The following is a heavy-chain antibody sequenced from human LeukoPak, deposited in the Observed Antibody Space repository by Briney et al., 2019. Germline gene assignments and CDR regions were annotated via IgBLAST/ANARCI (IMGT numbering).Heavy chain of an antibody. CDR2: IRQDGVEK. CDR1: GFTFSSYW. D-gene: IGHD6-13*01. J-gene: IGHJ4*02. Sequence: GGSLRLSCAVSGFTFSSYWMNWVRQAPGKGLEWVASIRQDGVEKSYVDSVKGRFIISRDSAKNSLYLQMSSLRAEDTAVCYCARDGTAAGLYFDFWGQGTLVTVSS. CDR3: ARDGTAAGLYFDF. V-gene: IGHV3-7*01.